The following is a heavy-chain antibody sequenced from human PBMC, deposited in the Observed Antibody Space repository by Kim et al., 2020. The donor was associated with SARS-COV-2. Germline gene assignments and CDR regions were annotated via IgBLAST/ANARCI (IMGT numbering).Heavy chain of an antibody. CDR3: ARGRGYSYGIPFDF. V-gene: IGHV4-39*01. CDR1: GDSVTSANYY. D-gene: IGHD5-18*01. Sequence: SETLSLTCTVTGDSVTSANYYWGWLRQPPGKGLEWIGSFYYRGNTYYNPSFKSRVTISVDTSKNQFSLKLSSVTAADTAVYFCARGRGYSYGIPFDFWG. CDR2: FYYRGNT. J-gene: IGHJ4*01.